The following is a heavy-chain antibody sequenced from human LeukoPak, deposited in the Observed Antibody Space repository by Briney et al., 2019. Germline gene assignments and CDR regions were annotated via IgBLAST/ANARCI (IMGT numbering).Heavy chain of an antibody. CDR1: GFTFDDYG. J-gene: IGHJ3*02. V-gene: IGHV3-20*04. CDR2: LNWNGGST. Sequence: PGGSLRLSCAASGFTFDDYGMSWVRQAPGKGLEWVSGLNWNGGSTGYADSVKGRFTISRDNAKNSLYLQMNSLRAEDTALYYCARRVYDSSGYYSAAFDIWGQGTMVTVSS. CDR3: ARRVYDSSGYYSAAFDI. D-gene: IGHD3-22*01.